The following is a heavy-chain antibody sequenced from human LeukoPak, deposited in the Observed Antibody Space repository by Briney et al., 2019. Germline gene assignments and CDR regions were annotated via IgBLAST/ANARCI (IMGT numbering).Heavy chain of an antibody. Sequence: SQTLSLTCTVSTGSIRGDGYYWSWIRQHPGKGLEWLGHINSNGETHYNPSLKSRLTISVDTSKSQFSLELSSVTAADTAVYYCARADLAGYQEDFDFWGQGALVTVSS. J-gene: IGHJ4*02. D-gene: IGHD3-9*01. CDR1: TGSIRGDGYY. V-gene: IGHV4-31*03. CDR3: ARADLAGYQEDFDF. CDR2: INSNGET.